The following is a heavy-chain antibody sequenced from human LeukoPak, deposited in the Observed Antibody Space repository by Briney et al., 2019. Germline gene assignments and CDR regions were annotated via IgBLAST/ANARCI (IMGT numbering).Heavy chain of an antibody. D-gene: IGHD1-14*01. CDR3: AEANLRGINDAFDI. Sequence: GGSLRLSCAASGFTVSSNYMSWVRQAPGKGLEWVSVIYSGGSTYYADSVKGRFTISRDNSKNTLYLQMNSLRAEDTAVYYCAEANLRGINDAFDIWGQGTMVTVSS. CDR1: GFTVSSNY. CDR2: IYSGGST. J-gene: IGHJ3*02. V-gene: IGHV3-53*05.